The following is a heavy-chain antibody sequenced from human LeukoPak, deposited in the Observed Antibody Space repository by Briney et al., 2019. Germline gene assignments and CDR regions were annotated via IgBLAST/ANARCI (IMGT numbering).Heavy chain of an antibody. CDR3: AKGGYCSGGSCYDDY. CDR1: GFTFSNYG. J-gene: IGHJ4*02. V-gene: IGHV3-23*01. Sequence: GGSLRLSCATSGFTFSNYGMGWVRQTPGKGLEWLSSASGSGANTYYADSVKGRFTISRDNSKNTLYLQMNSLRAEDTALYYCAKGGYCSGGSCYDDYWGQGTLVTVSS. CDR2: ASGSGANT. D-gene: IGHD2-15*01.